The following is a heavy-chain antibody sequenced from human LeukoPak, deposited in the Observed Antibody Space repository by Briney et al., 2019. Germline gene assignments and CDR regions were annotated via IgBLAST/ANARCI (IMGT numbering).Heavy chain of an antibody. CDR3: ARAGGVAFDI. CDR1: GGSISSGGYY. V-gene: IGHV4-31*03. J-gene: IGHJ3*02. D-gene: IGHD3-10*01. CDR2: IYYSGST. Sequence: SETLSLTCTVSGGSISSGGYYWSWIRQHPGKGLEWVGYIYYSGSTYYNPSLKSRVTISVDTSKNQFSLKLSSVTAADTAVYYCARAGGVAFDIWGQGTMVTVSS.